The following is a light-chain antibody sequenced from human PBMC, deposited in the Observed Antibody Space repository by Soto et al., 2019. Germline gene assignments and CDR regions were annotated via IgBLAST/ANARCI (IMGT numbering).Light chain of an antibody. CDR2: ENN. V-gene: IGLV1-51*02. Sequence: QSVQTQPPSVSAAPGQKVTISCSGSSSNIGNNYVSWYQQLPGTAPKLLIYENNKRPSGIPDRFSGSKSGTSATLGITGLQTGDEADYYCGTWDSSLSTALYVFGTGTKVTVL. CDR3: GTWDSSLSTALYV. CDR1: SSNIGNNY. J-gene: IGLJ1*01.